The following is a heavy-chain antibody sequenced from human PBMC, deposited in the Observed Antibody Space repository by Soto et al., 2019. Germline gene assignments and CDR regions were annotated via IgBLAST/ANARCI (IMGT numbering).Heavy chain of an antibody. D-gene: IGHD3-10*01. CDR3: ARSAHYYGSGSYYTGFDY. CDR2: IFPSFGTA. J-gene: IGHJ4*02. Sequence: EASVKVSCKASGYTFTSYYMHWVRQAPGQGLEWMGRIFPSFGTASYAQKFQGRVTITADESTSTAYMELSSLRSEDTAVYYCARSAHYYGSGSYYTGFDYWGQGTLVTVSS. CDR1: GYTFTSYY. V-gene: IGHV1-69*13.